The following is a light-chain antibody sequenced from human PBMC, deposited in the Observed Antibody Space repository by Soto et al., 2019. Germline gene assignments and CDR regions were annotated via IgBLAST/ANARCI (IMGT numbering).Light chain of an antibody. CDR2: GAS. J-gene: IGKJ2*01. CDR3: HQYGSLYT. Sequence: EIVLTQSRGTLSLSPGERATLSCRASQSVSSSYLAWYQQKPGQAPRLLIYGASSRATGIPDRFSGSGSGTEFTLTISRLEPEDFAVYYCHQYGSLYTFGQGTKLEIK. CDR1: QSVSSSY. V-gene: IGKV3-20*01.